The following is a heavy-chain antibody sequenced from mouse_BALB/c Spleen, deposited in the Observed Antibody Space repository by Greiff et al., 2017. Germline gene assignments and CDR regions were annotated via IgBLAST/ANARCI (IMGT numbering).Heavy chain of an antibody. CDR3: NLLDGYGPFAY. Sequence: EVQRVESGAELVRSGASVKLSCTASGFNIKDYYMHWVKQRPEQGLEWIGWIDPENGDTEYAPKFQGKATMTADTSSNTAYLQLSSLTSEDTAVYYCNLLDGYGPFAYWGQGTLVTVSA. J-gene: IGHJ3*01. CDR2: IDPENGDT. D-gene: IGHD2-3*01. V-gene: IGHV14-4*02. CDR1: GFNIKDYY.